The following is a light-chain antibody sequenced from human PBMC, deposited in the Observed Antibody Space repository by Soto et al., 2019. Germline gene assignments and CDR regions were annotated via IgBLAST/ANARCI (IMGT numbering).Light chain of an antibody. V-gene: IGLV1-44*01. CDR2: LNN. J-gene: IGLJ3*02. CDR3: AAWDDSLKGWV. Sequence: QSVLTQPPSASGTPGQRDTISCSGRSSNIGRNTVNWYQQLPGTAPKLLIYLNNQRPSGVPDRFSGSRSGSSASLAISGLQSEDEADYYCAAWDDSLKGWVFGGGTKLTVL. CDR1: SSNIGRNT.